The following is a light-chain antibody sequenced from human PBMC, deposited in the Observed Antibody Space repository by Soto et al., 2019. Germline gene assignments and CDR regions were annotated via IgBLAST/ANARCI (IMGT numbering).Light chain of an antibody. V-gene: IGKV3-11*01. Sequence: EIVLTQSPDTLSLSPVERATLSCRASQSVSSYLAWYQQKPGQAPRLLIYDASNRATGIPARFSGSGSGTDFTLTISSLEPEDFPVYYCQQRSNWPSVGGGTKVEIK. CDR1: QSVSSY. J-gene: IGKJ4*01. CDR2: DAS. CDR3: QQRSNWPS.